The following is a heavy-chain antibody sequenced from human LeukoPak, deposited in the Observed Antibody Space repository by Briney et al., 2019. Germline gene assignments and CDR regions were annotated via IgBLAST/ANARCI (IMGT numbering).Heavy chain of an antibody. Sequence: SETLSLTCTVSGGSISSSSYYWGWIRQPQGKGLEWIGSIYYSGSTYYKPSLKSRVTISVDTSKNQFSLKLSSVTAADTAVYRCARRGIVGATKVFDAFDIWGQGTMVTVSS. CDR3: ARRGIVGATKVFDAFDI. D-gene: IGHD1-26*01. CDR2: IYYSGST. CDR1: GGSISSSSYY. V-gene: IGHV4-39*01. J-gene: IGHJ3*02.